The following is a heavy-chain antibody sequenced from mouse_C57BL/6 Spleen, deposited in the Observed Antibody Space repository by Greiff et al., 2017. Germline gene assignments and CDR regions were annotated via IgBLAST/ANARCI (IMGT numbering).Heavy chain of an antibody. Sequence: QVQLQQPGAELVKPGASVKLSCKASGYTFTSYWMHWVKQRPGQGLEWIGMIHPNSGSTNYNEKFKSKATLTVDKSSSTAYMQLSSLTSEDSAVYYCARKGTTAHFDYWGQGTTLTVSS. D-gene: IGHD1-2*01. CDR2: IHPNSGST. CDR3: ARKGTTAHFDY. J-gene: IGHJ2*01. CDR1: GYTFTSYW. V-gene: IGHV1-64*01.